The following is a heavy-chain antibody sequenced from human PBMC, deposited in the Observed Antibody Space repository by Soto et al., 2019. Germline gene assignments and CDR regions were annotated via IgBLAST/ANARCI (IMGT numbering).Heavy chain of an antibody. CDR2: INHSGGT. CDR3: ARGRIYGSGRYYHPVDY. J-gene: IGHJ4*02. D-gene: IGHD3-10*01. V-gene: IGHV4-34*01. CDR1: GGSFSGYY. Sequence: SETLYLTGAVYGGSFSGYYWSCIRQTPGKGLEWIGEINHSGGTNYNPSLKSRVTISVDTSKNQFSLKLSSVTAADTAVYYCARGRIYGSGRYYHPVDYWGQGTLVT.